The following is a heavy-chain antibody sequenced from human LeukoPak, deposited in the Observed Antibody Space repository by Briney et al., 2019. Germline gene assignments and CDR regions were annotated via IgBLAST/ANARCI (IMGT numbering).Heavy chain of an antibody. CDR2: IKFDGNEE. J-gene: IGHJ4*02. CDR3: KSGGAAPGSFDY. CDR1: GFSFSSYW. D-gene: IGHD1-1*01. V-gene: IGHV3-7*01. Sequence: PGGSLRLSCAASGFSFSSYWMSWMRQAPGKGLEWVANIKFDGNEEYYVDSVKGRFTISRDNAKNSLYLQLNSLRVEDTAVYYCKSGGAAPGSFDYWGQGPWSPSPQ.